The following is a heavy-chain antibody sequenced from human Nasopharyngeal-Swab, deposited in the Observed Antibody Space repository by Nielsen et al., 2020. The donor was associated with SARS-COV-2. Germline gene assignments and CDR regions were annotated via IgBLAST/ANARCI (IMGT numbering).Heavy chain of an antibody. CDR1: GFSFSTHA. Sequence: GGSLRLSCAPSGFSFSTHAMTWIRQAPGKGLVWVSRINGDESTTTYADSVTGRFTTSRDNAKNTLFLQMNSLTVDDTAVYYCARGDIFWRNAFDIWGRGTMVTVSS. V-gene: IGHV3-74*01. CDR2: INGDESTT. J-gene: IGHJ3*02. CDR3: ARGDIFWRNAFDI.